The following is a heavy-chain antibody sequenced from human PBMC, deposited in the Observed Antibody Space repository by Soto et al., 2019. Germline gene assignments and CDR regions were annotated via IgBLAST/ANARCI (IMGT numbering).Heavy chain of an antibody. Sequence: SETLSLTCTVSGGSVTNSSYYWGWIRQSPGKWLEWIGSVYYRGRSYSKSSVKSRVTISVDTSKNRLSLSLNSVTASDTAVYFCVSQRTTVPTQAYFDYWGPGALVTVYS. D-gene: IGHD4-17*01. CDR2: VYYRGRS. CDR3: VSQRTTVPTQAYFDY. J-gene: IGHJ4*02. V-gene: IGHV4-39*01. CDR1: GGSVTNSSYY.